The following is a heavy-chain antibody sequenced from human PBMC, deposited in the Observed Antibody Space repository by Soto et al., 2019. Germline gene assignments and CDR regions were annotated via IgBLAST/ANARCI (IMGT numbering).Heavy chain of an antibody. V-gene: IGHV3-21*01. D-gene: IGHD6-19*01. Sequence: SGGSLRLSCAASGFTFSSYSMNWVRQAPGKGLEWVSSISSSSSYIYYADSVKGRFTISRDNAKNSLYLQMNSLRAEDTAVYYCARTFIAVAGYDAFDIWGQGTMVTVSS. CDR2: ISSSSSYI. CDR3: ARTFIAVAGYDAFDI. CDR1: GFTFSSYS. J-gene: IGHJ3*02.